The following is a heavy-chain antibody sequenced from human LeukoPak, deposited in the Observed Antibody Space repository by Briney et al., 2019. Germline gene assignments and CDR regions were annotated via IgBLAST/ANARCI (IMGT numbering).Heavy chain of an antibody. CDR3: AKDQTGEREIGWFDS. V-gene: IGHV3-23*01. Sequence: GGSLRLSCAASGFTFSSYAMTWVRQAPGKGLEWVSAISGSGTITYFAGSVKGRFTISRDNSKNTLFLQMSGLRAEDTAVYYCAKDQTGEREIGWFDSWGQGILVTVSS. CDR2: ISGSGTIT. D-gene: IGHD2-8*02. J-gene: IGHJ5*01. CDR1: GFTFSSYA.